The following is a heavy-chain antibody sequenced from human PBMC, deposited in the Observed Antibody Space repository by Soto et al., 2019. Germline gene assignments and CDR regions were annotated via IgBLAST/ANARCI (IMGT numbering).Heavy chain of an antibody. D-gene: IGHD5-12*01. CDR2: NYHSGTT. CDR1: GVTISTYY. V-gene: IGHV4-59*01. J-gene: IGHJ4*02. CDR3: VGEAYIGYGHAIDH. Sequence: SETLSLTCAVSGVTISTYYWSWIRQPPGKGLEWIGYNYHSGTTNYNPPLKSRVTISVDTSKNQFSLRLTSVTAADTAIYYCVGEAYIGYGHAIDHWGQGTLVTVSS.